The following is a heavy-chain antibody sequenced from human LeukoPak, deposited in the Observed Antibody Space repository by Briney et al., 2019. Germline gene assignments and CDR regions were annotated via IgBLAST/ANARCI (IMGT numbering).Heavy chain of an antibody. CDR3: ARDKRGANWFDP. D-gene: IGHD1-26*01. CDR2: ISGSSTYI. V-gene: IGHV3-21*01. CDR1: GFTFGTYT. Sequence: SGGSLRLSCSASGFTFGTYTMNWVRQAPGKGLEWVSSISGSSTYIYYADSVKGRCTISRDNAKNSLYLQMNSLRAEDTAVYYCARDKRGANWFDPWGQGTLVTVSS. J-gene: IGHJ5*02.